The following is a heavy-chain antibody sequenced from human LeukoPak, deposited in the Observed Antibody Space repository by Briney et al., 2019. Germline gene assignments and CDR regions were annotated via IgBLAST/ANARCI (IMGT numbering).Heavy chain of an antibody. J-gene: IGHJ4*02. CDR3: ARAIRGSYSGSDY. CDR2: IWYDGSNK. V-gene: IGHV3-33*01. D-gene: IGHD1-26*01. Sequence: GGSLRLSCAASGFTFSSYGMHWVRQAPGKGLEWVAVIWYDGSNKYYADSVKGRFTISRDNSKNTLYLQMNSLRAEDTAVYYCARAIRGSYSGSDYWGQGTLVTVSS. CDR1: GFTFSSYG.